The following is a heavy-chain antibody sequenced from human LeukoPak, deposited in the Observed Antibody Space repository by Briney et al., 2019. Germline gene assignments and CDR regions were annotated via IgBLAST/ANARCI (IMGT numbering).Heavy chain of an antibody. Sequence: GGSLSLSCAASGFTFSSYAMSWVRQAPGKGLEWVSAISGSGGSTYYADSVKGRFTISRDDSKNTLYLQMNSLRAEDTAVYYCAKGPLVFVLRFLEWLPFDPWGQGTLVTVSS. CDR2: ISGSGGST. V-gene: IGHV3-23*01. CDR3: AKGPLVFVLRFLEWLPFDP. CDR1: GFTFSSYA. D-gene: IGHD3-3*01. J-gene: IGHJ5*02.